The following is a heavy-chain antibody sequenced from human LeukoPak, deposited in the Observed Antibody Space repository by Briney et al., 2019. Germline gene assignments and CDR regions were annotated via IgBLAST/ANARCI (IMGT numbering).Heavy chain of an antibody. CDR2: ITSNGRST. CDR1: GFTFSNYA. CDR3: ARGVGSVVYYYGLDV. V-gene: IGHV3-64*01. Sequence: PGGSLRLSCAASGFTFSNYAMHWVRHAPGKGLEYVSAITSNGRSTYYANSVKGRFTISRDNSKSTLYLQMGSLRPEDMAVFYCARGVGSVVYYYGLDVWGQGTTVTVSS. J-gene: IGHJ6*02. D-gene: IGHD3-16*01.